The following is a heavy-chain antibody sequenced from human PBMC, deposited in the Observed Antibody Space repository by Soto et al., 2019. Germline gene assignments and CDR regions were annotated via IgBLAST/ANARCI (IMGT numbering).Heavy chain of an antibody. CDR2: IIPIFGTA. V-gene: IGHV1-69*13. CDR1: GGTFSSYA. J-gene: IGHJ3*02. D-gene: IGHD6-13*01. Sequence: SVKVSCKASGGTFSSYAISWVRQAPGQGLEWMGRIIPIFGTANYAQKFQGRVTITADESTSTAYMELSSLRSEDTAVYYCSRDFPPGIAAAGTPRAFDIWGQGTMVTVS. CDR3: SRDFPPGIAAAGTPRAFDI.